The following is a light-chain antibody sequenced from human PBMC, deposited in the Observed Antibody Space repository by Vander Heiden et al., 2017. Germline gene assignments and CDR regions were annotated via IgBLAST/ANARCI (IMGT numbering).Light chain of an antibody. V-gene: IGKV3-11*01. J-gene: IGKJ4*01. CDR1: QSVSSY. Sequence: IVLTQSPPTLSLSPGERATLSCRASQSVSSYLAWYQQKPGQAPRLLIYDASNRATGIPARFSGSGSGTDFTLTISSLEPEDFAVYYCQQRSNWPLTFGGGTKVEIK. CDR2: DAS. CDR3: QQRSNWPLT.